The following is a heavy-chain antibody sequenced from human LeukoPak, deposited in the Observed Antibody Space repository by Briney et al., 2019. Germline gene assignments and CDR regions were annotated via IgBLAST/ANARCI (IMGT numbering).Heavy chain of an antibody. J-gene: IGHJ4*02. Sequence: PGGSLRLSCAASGFSFSSNSMNWVRQAPGKGLEWVSYISGSSSTISYADSVKGRFTISRDNAKNSLYLQMNSLRAEDTAVYYCVTNFDPDVDWGQGTLVTVSS. CDR3: VTNFDPDVD. D-gene: IGHD3-9*01. CDR1: GFSFSSNS. V-gene: IGHV3-48*01. CDR2: ISGSSSTI.